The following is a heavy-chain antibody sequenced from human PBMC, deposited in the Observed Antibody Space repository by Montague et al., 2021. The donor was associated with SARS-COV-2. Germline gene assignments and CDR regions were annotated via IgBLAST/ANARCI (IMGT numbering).Heavy chain of an antibody. CDR1: GFTFSSYA. Sequence: SLRLSCAASGFTFSSYAMSWVRQAPGKGLEWVSGISGSGGNTYXXXSXXXRFTISRDNSKNTLYLQMSSLRAEDTAVYYCASLGYCSGGRCYSGDYWGQGTLVTVSS. V-gene: IGHV3-23*01. CDR3: ASLGYCSGGRCYSGDY. D-gene: IGHD2-15*01. CDR2: ISGSGGNT. J-gene: IGHJ4*02.